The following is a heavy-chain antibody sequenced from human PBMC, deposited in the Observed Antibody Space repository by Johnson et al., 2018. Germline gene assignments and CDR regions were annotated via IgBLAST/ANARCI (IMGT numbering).Heavy chain of an antibody. Sequence: QVQLVESGAEVKKPGASVKVSCKASGYTFSSYYMHWVRQAPGQGLEWMGIINPSGGSTSYAQKFQGRVTMTRDTSTSTVYMELGSLRSEDTAVYYCARAEGEYCGGDCYRPYAFDIWGQGTMVTVCS. CDR3: ARAEGEYCGGDCYRPYAFDI. D-gene: IGHD2-21*02. CDR2: INPSGGST. V-gene: IGHV1-46*01. CDR1: GYTFSSYY. J-gene: IGHJ3*02.